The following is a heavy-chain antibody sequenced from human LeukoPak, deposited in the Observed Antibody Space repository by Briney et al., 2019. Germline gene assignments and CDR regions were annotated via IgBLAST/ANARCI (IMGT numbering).Heavy chain of an antibody. J-gene: IGHJ6*04. D-gene: IGHD3-10*02. CDR3: AELGITMIGGV. CDR2: ISGGSSTI. Sequence: PGGSLRLSCAASGFIFSSYSMNWVRQAPGKGLEWVSYISGGSSTIYYADSVKGRFTISRDNAKNSLYLQMNSLRAEDTAVYYCAELGITMIGGVWGKGTTVTISS. CDR1: GFIFSSYS. V-gene: IGHV3-48*04.